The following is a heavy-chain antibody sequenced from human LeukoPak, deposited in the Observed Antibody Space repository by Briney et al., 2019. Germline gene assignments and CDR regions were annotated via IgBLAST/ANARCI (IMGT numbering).Heavy chain of an antibody. V-gene: IGHV3-64*01. D-gene: IGHD4-17*01. CDR1: GFTFSSYA. J-gene: IGHJ4*02. CDR3: ARQHDYGDYEFDY. Sequence: GGSLRLSCAASGFTFSSYAMHWVRQAPGKGLEYVSAISSNGGSTYYANPVKGRFTISRDNSKNTLYLQMGSLRAEDMAVYYCARQHDYGDYEFDYWGQGTLVTVSS. CDR2: ISSNGGST.